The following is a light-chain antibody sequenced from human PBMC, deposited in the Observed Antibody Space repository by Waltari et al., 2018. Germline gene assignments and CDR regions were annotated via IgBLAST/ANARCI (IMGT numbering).Light chain of an antibody. CDR2: GAS. J-gene: IGKJ2*01. Sequence: EIVLTQSPDTLSLSPGERATLSCRASQSVSSSSLAWYQQKPGQAPRLRIYGASSKSTGIPDRFSGSGSGTHFTLTISRLEPEDFAVYYCQQYGSSPRIFGQGTKLEIK. V-gene: IGKV3-20*01. CDR3: QQYGSSPRI. CDR1: QSVSSSS.